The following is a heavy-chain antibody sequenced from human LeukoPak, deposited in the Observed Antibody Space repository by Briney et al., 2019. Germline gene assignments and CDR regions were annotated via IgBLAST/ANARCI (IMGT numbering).Heavy chain of an antibody. CDR3: ARVDYGGNPIYYYYGMDV. CDR1: GFTISSNY. V-gene: IGHV3-66*01. Sequence: GGSLRLSCAASGFTISSNYMSWVRQAPGKGLEWVSVIYSGGSTYYADSVKGRFTISRDNSKNTLYLQMNSLRAEDTAVYYCARVDYGGNPIYYYYGMDVWGQGTTVTVSS. J-gene: IGHJ6*02. CDR2: IYSGGST. D-gene: IGHD4-23*01.